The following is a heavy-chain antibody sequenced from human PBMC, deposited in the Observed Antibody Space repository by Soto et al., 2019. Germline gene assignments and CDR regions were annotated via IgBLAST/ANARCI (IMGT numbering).Heavy chain of an antibody. CDR2: IIPIFGTA. CDR1: GGTFSSYA. D-gene: IGHD2-2*01. Sequence: SVKVSCKASGGTFSSYAISWVRQAPGQGLEWMGGIIPIFGTANYAQKFQGRVTITADESTSTAYIELSSLRSEDTAVYYCARVIVVVPAAIGNYYYYGMDVWG. J-gene: IGHJ6*02. V-gene: IGHV1-69*13. CDR3: ARVIVVVPAAIGNYYYYGMDV.